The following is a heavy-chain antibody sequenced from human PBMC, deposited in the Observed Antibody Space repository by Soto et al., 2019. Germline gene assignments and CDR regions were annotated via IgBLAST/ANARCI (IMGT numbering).Heavy chain of an antibody. CDR1: GFSLSTSGVG. D-gene: IGHD5-12*01. Sequence: QITLKESGPTLVNPTQTLTLTCTFSGFSLSTSGVGVGWIRQPPGKALEWLALIYWNDDKRYSPSLKSRLTITKDTSKNQVVLTMTSMDPVDTATYYCAHILRGATIGNYWGQGTLVTVSS. V-gene: IGHV2-5*01. CDR2: IYWNDDK. CDR3: AHILRGATIGNY. J-gene: IGHJ4*02.